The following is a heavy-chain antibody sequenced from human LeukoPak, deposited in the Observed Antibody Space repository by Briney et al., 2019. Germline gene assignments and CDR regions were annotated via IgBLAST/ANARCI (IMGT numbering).Heavy chain of an antibody. CDR2: INWNGGST. CDR1: GFTFDDYG. D-gene: IGHD3-22*01. V-gene: IGHV3-20*01. J-gene: IGHJ4*02. Sequence: PGRSLRLSCAASGFTFDDYGMSWVRQAPGKGLEWVSGINWNGGSTGYADSVKGRFTISRDNAKNSLYLQMNSLRAEDTALYHCARSVHYYDSSGYDYWGQGTLVTVSS. CDR3: ARSVHYYDSSGYDY.